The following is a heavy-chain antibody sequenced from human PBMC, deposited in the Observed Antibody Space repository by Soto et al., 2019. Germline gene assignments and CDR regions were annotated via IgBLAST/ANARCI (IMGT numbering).Heavy chain of an antibody. J-gene: IGHJ4*02. Sequence: QVQLQQGGAGLLKPSETLSLTCAVYGGSFSGYYWSWIRQPPGKGLEWIGEINHSGSTNYNPSLKSRVNISVDTSKNQFSLKLSCVTAADTAVYYCARGPRYYGSGSYYNRFDYWGQGTLVTVSS. CDR3: ARGPRYYGSGSYYNRFDY. CDR2: INHSGST. V-gene: IGHV4-34*01. CDR1: GGSFSGYY. D-gene: IGHD3-10*01.